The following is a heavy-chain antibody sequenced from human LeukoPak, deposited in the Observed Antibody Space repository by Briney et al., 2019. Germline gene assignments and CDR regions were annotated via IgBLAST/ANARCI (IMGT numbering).Heavy chain of an antibody. CDR2: MNPNSGNT. Sequence: ASVKVSCKASGYTFTSYDINWVRQATGQGLEWMGWMNPNSGNTGYAQKFQGRVTMTRNTSISTAYMELSSLRSEDTAVYYCARGQFDYDILTGYQPDAFDIWGQGTMVTVSS. V-gene: IGHV1-8*01. J-gene: IGHJ3*02. CDR3: ARGQFDYDILTGYQPDAFDI. CDR1: GYTFTSYD. D-gene: IGHD3-9*01.